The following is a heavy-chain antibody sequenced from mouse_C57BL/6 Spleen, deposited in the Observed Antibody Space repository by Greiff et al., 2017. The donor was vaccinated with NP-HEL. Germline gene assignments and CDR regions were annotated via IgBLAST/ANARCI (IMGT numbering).Heavy chain of an antibody. J-gene: IGHJ4*01. Sequence: QVQLKQPGAELVMPGASVKLSCKASGYTFTSYWMHWVKQRPGQGLEWIGEIDPSDSYTNYNQKFKGKSTLTVDKSSSTAYMQLSSLTSEDSAVYYCARLGTVVDAMDYWGQGTSVTVSS. D-gene: IGHD1-1*01. V-gene: IGHV1-69*01. CDR3: ARLGTVVDAMDY. CDR1: GYTFTSYW. CDR2: IDPSDSYT.